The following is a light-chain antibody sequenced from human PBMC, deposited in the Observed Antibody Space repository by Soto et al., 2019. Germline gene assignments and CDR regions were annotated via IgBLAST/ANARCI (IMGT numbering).Light chain of an antibody. CDR3: QQYDNLPLT. V-gene: IGKV1-33*01. J-gene: IGKJ4*01. Sequence: DIQMTQSPSSLSASVGDRVTITCQASQDISNYLNCYQQKPGKAPKLLIYDASNLETGVPSRFSGSGSGTEFSFTISSLQPEDIATYYCQQYDNLPLTFGGGTQVEIK. CDR1: QDISNY. CDR2: DAS.